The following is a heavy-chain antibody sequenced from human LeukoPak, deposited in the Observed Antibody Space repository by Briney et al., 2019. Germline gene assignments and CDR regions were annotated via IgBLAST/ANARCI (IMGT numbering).Heavy chain of an antibody. V-gene: IGHV4-59*11. D-gene: IGHD6-19*01. CDR1: GGSISDHY. J-gene: IGHJ4*02. CDR3: ARGGISSGWFDY. Sequence: SETLSLTCTVSGGSISDHYWSWIRQTPGERLQWIGYINNSGNTNYNPSLAGRVSVSVDTSKNQFSLKLSSVTAADTAVYYCARGGISSGWFDYWGQGTLVTVSS. CDR2: INNSGNT.